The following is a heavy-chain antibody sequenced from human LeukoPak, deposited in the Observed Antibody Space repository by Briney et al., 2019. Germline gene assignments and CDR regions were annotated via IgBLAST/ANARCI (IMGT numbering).Heavy chain of an antibody. CDR3: ARSGGYSYGPFDY. CDR2: ISSSSSYI. Sequence: PGGSLRLSCAASGFTFSSYSMNLVRQAPGKGLEWVSSISSSSSYIYYADSVKGRFTISRDNAKNSLYLQMNSLRAEDTAVYYCARSGGYSYGPFDYWGQGTLVTVSS. V-gene: IGHV3-21*01. CDR1: GFTFSSYS. J-gene: IGHJ4*02. D-gene: IGHD5-18*01.